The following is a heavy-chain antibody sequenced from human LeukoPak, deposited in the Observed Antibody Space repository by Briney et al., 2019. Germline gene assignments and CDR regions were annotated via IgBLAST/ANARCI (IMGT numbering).Heavy chain of an antibody. CDR2: IYYSGST. CDR1: GGSISGYY. J-gene: IGHJ6*02. D-gene: IGHD6-13*01. CDR3: ARDRDRAAATHYGMDV. V-gene: IGHV4-59*01. Sequence: SETLSLTCTVSGGSISGYYWSWIRQPPGKGLEWIGYIYYSGSTNYNPSLKSRVTISVDTSKNQFSLKLSSVTAADTAVYYCARDRDRAAATHYGMDVWGQGTTVTVSS.